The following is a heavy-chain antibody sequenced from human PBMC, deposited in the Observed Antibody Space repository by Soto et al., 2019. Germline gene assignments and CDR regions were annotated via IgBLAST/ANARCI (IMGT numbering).Heavy chain of an antibody. CDR1: GASINSNVHY. Sequence: QLQLQESGPGLVKPSETLSLTCTVSGASINSNVHYWGWVRQSPGKGLEWIASVFYTGSPYHNPSLECRVSISVDTSDNQFSLKVTSVTAADTGIYYCARHPFGGYAFDSWGQGTLVTVSS. D-gene: IGHD3-16*01. CDR3: ARHPFGGYAFDS. CDR2: VFYTGSP. J-gene: IGHJ4*02. V-gene: IGHV4-39*01.